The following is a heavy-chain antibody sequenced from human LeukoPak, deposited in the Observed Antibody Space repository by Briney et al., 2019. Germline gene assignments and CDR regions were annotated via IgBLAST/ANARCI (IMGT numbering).Heavy chain of an antibody. CDR3: ARDRGDTAMALGYYGMDV. V-gene: IGHV1-46*01. J-gene: IGHJ6*02. CDR1: GYTFTSYD. CDR2: INPSGGST. D-gene: IGHD5-18*01. Sequence: GASVKVSCKASGYTFTSYDINWARQAPGQGLEWMGIINPSGGSTSYAQKFQGRVTMTRDTSTSTVYMELSSLRSEDTAVYYCARDRGDTAMALGYYGMDVWGQGTTVTVSS.